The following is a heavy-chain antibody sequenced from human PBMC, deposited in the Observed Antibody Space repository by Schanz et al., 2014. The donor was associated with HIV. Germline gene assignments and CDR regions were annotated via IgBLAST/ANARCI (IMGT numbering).Heavy chain of an antibody. CDR2: ITYDGSIK. CDR1: GFTFDDYA. Sequence: VQLVESGGGLVQPGRSLRLSCAASGFTFDDYAMHWVRQAPGKGLEWVAFITYDGSIKKHADSVKGRFTISRDNSKKTLHLQMNSLRPEDTAVYYCSTDIAVAGRGGMDLWGQGTTVTVAS. D-gene: IGHD6-19*01. J-gene: IGHJ6*02. CDR3: STDIAVAGRGGMDL. V-gene: IGHV3-30-3*01.